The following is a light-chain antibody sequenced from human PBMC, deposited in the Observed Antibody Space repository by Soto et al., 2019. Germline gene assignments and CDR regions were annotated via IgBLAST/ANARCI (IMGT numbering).Light chain of an antibody. CDR1: QSISSW. CDR3: QQYSSYSSYT. CDR2: KAS. V-gene: IGKV1-5*03. Sequence: DIPMTQSPSTLSASVGDRVTITCRASQSISSWLAWYLQKPGKAPQLLIYKASNLQDGVPSRFRGSGSGTEFTLTISSLQPDDFATYYCQQYSSYSSYTFGQGTKLEIK. J-gene: IGKJ2*01.